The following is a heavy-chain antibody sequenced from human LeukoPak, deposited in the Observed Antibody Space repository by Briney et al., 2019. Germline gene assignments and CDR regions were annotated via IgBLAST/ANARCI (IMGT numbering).Heavy chain of an antibody. CDR1: GFTFDDYG. V-gene: IGHV3-20*04. CDR3: ARGPTMVRGVIQYYFDY. Sequence: GGSLRLSCAASGFTFDDYGMSWVRQAPGKGLEWVSGINWNGGSTGYADSVKGRFTISRDNAKNSLYLQMNSLRAEDTALYCCARGPTMVRGVIQYYFDYWGQGTLVTVSS. CDR2: INWNGGST. J-gene: IGHJ4*02. D-gene: IGHD3-10*01.